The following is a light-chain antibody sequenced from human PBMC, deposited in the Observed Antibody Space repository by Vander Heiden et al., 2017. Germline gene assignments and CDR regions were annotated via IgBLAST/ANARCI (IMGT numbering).Light chain of an antibody. J-gene: IGKJ2*01. CDR3: QQYCSSPPAT. Sequence: QAPRLLIYGASSSATGIPDRLSGSGSGTDCTLTITRLVPAAFEVYFCQQYCSSPPATFGQGTRLKIK. V-gene: IGKV3-20*01. CDR2: GAS.